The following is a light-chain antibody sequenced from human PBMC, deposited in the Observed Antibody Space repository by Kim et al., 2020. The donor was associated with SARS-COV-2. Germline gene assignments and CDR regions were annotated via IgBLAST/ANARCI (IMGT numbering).Light chain of an antibody. Sequence: QSVLTQPPSASGTPGQRVTISCSGSSSNIGSKYVYWYQQLPGTAPKLLIYRNNQRPSGVPDRFSGSKSGTSASLAISGLRSEDEADYYCAAWDDSLSGLFGGGTQLTV. V-gene: IGLV1-47*01. CDR1: SSNIGSKY. CDR2: RNN. CDR3: AAWDDSLSGL. J-gene: IGLJ2*01.